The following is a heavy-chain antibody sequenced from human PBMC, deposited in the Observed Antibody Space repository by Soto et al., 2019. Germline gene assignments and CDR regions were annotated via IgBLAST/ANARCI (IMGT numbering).Heavy chain of an antibody. Sequence: QVQLQESGPGLVKPSGTLSLTCAVSGGSISSSNWWSWVRQPPGKGLEWIGEIYHSGSTNYNPSLXMXAXTXXDQSKQQFCLKLSSVTAAGTAVYYCARAHVAHGSGSSGFDPWGQGTLVTVSS. V-gene: IGHV4-4*02. J-gene: IGHJ5*02. CDR3: ARAHVAHGSGSSGFDP. CDR2: IYHSGST. CDR1: GGSISSSNW. D-gene: IGHD3-10*01.